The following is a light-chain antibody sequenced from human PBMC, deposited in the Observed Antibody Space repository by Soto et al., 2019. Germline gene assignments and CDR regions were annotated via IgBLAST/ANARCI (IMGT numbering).Light chain of an antibody. V-gene: IGKV1-5*01. Sequence: DIQMTQAPSTLSASVGDRVSVTCRASQGITGRLAWYQQKPGRAPKLLIYDASYLERGVPSRFSGSGSGTEFTLTISSLQPNDFATYYCQHYNRYWTFGQGTKVDIK. CDR3: QHYNRYWT. CDR1: QGITGR. J-gene: IGKJ1*01. CDR2: DAS.